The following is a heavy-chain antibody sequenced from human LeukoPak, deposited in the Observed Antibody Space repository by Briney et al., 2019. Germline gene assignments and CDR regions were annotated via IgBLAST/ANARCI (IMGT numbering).Heavy chain of an antibody. CDR2: INNDGSNT. V-gene: IGHV3-74*01. CDR3: ARDQDRVGPTMDY. D-gene: IGHD1-26*01. CDR1: GFTFSSYW. Sequence: GGSLRLSCAASGFTFSSYWMHWVRQTPGKGLVWVSRINNDGSNTWYADSVKGRFTFSRDNAKNTLYLQMNSLRVEDMGVYYCARDQDRVGPTMDYWGQGTLVTVSS. J-gene: IGHJ4*02.